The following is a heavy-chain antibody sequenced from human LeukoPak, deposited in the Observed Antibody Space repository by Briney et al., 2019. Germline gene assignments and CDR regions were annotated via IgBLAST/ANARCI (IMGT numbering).Heavy chain of an antibody. D-gene: IGHD2-15*01. CDR2: ISGSGGST. J-gene: IGHJ6*02. CDR3: AKVLKGYCSGGSCPELGGMDV. CDR1: GFTFSNYA. Sequence: PGGSLRLSCAASGFTFSNYAMSWVRRAPGKGLEWVSAISGSGGSTYYADSVKGRFTISRDNSKNTLYLQMNSLRAEDTAVYYCAKVLKGYCSGGSCPELGGMDVWGQGTTVTVSS. V-gene: IGHV3-23*01.